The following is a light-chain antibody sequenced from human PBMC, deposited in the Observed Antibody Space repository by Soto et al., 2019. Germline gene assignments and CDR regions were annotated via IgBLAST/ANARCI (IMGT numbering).Light chain of an antibody. CDR1: SGDVGKYNY. CDR2: EVT. V-gene: IGLV2-14*01. Sequence: QSALTQPASVSGSPGQSITISCTGTSGDVGKYNYVSWYQQHPGKAPKLMIHEVTGRPSGVSNRFSGAKSGNTASLTISGLQAEDEADYNCSSYATTSHVFGTGTKLTVL. CDR3: SSYATTSHV. J-gene: IGLJ1*01.